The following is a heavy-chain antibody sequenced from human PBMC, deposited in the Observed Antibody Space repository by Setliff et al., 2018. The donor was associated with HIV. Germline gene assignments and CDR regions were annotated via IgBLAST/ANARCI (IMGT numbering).Heavy chain of an antibody. V-gene: IGHV4-39*01. Sequence: KSSETVLTCSVSGDSIFTSTYYWGWIRQPPGKRLEWIGSIYYSGNTYYNPSLKSRVTISVDTSKNQFFLNLSSVTATDSAVYYCARLGRPYSGQGWFDPWGQGTLVTVSS. CDR1: GDSIFTSTYY. J-gene: IGHJ5*02. D-gene: IGHD5-12*01. CDR3: ARLGRPYSGQGWFDP. CDR2: IYYSGNT.